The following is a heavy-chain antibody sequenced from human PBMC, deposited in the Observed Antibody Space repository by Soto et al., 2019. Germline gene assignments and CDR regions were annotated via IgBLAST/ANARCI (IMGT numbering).Heavy chain of an antibody. J-gene: IGHJ5*02. CDR3: AREAYYDLWSGPGWFDP. CDR1: GFSVSTSY. Sequence: GGSLRLSCAASGFSVSTSYMSWVRQAPGKGLEWVSIIQTGGETYYADSVRGRFTISRDSSENTLYLQMSSLRVEDTALYYCAREAYYDLWSGPGWFDPWGQGSLVTVSS. D-gene: IGHD3-3*01. CDR2: IQTGGET. V-gene: IGHV3-66*01.